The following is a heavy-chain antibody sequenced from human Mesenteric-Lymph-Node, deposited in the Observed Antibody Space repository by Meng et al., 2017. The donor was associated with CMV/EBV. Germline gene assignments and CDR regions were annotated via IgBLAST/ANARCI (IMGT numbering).Heavy chain of an antibody. V-gene: IGHV3-7*01. CDR3: ARDSSGYDY. D-gene: IGHD6-19*01. J-gene: IGHJ4*02. CDR1: GFTFSTYW. CDR2: IKEDGSDK. Sequence: GESLKISCAASGFTFSTYWMSWVRQAPGKGLEWVANIKEDGSDKYYMDSVKGRFTISKDNAKNSLYLQMNSLRVEDTAVYYCARDSSGYDYWGQGALVTVSS.